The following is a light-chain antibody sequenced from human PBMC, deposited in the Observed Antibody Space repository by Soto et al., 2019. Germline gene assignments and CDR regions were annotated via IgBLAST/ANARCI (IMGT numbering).Light chain of an antibody. CDR1: QSVSSAF. CDR3: QQYGDSPPT. J-gene: IGKJ2*01. Sequence: IVLTQSPGTLSLSPGEXXXXXXXXXQSVSSAFFAWYQKKPGQPLRLLIYATASRATGIPDRFSGSGSATDFTLTISRLEPEDFAVYYCQQYGDSPPTFGRGTKVDIK. CDR2: ATA. V-gene: IGKV3-20*01.